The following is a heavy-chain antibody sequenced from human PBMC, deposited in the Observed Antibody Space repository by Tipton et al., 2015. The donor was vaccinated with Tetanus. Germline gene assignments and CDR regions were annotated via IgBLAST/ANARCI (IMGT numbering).Heavy chain of an antibody. CDR1: GGSISSYY. V-gene: IGHV4-59*01. D-gene: IGHD2-15*01. CDR3: AREPYCSGGSCYYAP. J-gene: IGHJ5*02. CDR2: IYYSGST. Sequence: TLSLTCTVSGGSISSYYWSWIRQPPGKGLEWIGYIYYSGSTNCNPSLKSRVTISVDTSKNQFSLKLSSVTAADTAVYYCAREPYCSGGSCYYAPWGQGTLVTVSS.